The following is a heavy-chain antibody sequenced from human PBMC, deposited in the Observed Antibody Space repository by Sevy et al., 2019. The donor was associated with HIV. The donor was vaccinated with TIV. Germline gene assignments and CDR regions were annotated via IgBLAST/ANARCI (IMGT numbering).Heavy chain of an antibody. J-gene: IGHJ3*01. V-gene: IGHV3-48*01. D-gene: IGHD2-21*01. CDR3: VRDLDYAFDF. Sequence: GGSLRLPCAASGFTFSSFTMNWIRQAPGKGLEWLSYITTSGSHTFYADSVKGRFTISIDNTKNSLSLQMNGLRAEDTAVYYCVRDLDYAFDFWGQGTMVTVSS. CDR2: ITTSGSHT. CDR1: GFTFSSFT.